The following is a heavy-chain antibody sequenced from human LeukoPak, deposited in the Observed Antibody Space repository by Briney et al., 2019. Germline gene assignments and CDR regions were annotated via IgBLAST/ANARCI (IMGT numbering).Heavy chain of an antibody. CDR1: GYTFTGYY. D-gene: IGHD6-13*01. CDR2: TNPNSGGT. V-gene: IGHV1-2*02. CDR3: ARDLDSALKQQPPLNYFDY. J-gene: IGHJ4*02. Sequence: PVASVKVSCKASGYTFTGYYMHWVRQAPGQGLEWMGWTNPNSGGTNYAPKFQGRITMTRDTSISTAYMELSRLRSDATALYYCARDLDSALKQQPPLNYFDYWGQGTLVTVSS.